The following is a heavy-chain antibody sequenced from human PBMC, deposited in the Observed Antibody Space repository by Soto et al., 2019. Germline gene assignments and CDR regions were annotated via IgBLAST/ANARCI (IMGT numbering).Heavy chain of an antibody. CDR3: ARDQGVAAAGITWFDP. D-gene: IGHD6-13*01. V-gene: IGHV4-4*07. J-gene: IGHJ5*02. Sequence: LSLTCTVSGSSMNSYHWSWIRQPAGKGLEWIGHIHSSGSTNYNPSLKSRVTMSVDTSKNQFSLRLMSLTAADTAVYYCARDQGVAAAGITWFDPWGQGSLVTVSS. CDR2: IHSSGST. CDR1: GSSMNSYH.